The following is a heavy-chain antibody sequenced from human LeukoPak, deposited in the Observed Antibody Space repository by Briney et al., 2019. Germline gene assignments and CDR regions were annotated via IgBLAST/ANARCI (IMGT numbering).Heavy chain of an antibody. V-gene: IGHV1-46*01. D-gene: IGHD5-24*01. Sequence: ASAKVSCKASGYTFTSYYMHWVRQAPGQGLEWMGIIHPSGSSTTYAQKFQGRVTMTRDTSTSTVYMELSSLRSEDTAVYYCARDRGYNSRDWYFDLWGRGTLVTVSS. CDR3: ARDRGYNSRDWYFDL. J-gene: IGHJ2*01. CDR1: GYTFTSYY. CDR2: IHPSGSST.